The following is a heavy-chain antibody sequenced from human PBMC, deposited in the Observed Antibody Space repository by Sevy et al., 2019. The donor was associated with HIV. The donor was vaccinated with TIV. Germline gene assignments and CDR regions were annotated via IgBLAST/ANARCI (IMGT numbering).Heavy chain of an antibody. J-gene: IGHJ4*02. V-gene: IGHV1-24*01. D-gene: IGHD4-17*01. CDR2: FDTEDGET. Sequence: ASVKVSCKVSGYTLTELSMHWVRQAPGKGLEWMGSFDTEDGETLYAQKFQGRVTMTEDTSTDTAYMELSSLRSEDTAVYYCVTNTDYGDSDYWGQGTLVTVSS. CDR3: VTNTDYGDSDY. CDR1: GYTLTELS.